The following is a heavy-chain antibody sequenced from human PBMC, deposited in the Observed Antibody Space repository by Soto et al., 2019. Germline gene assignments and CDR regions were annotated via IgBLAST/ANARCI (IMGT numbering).Heavy chain of an antibody. V-gene: IGHV3-48*02. D-gene: IGHD4-4*01. Sequence: EVQLVESGGGLVQPGGSLRLSCVASGFMFDSYAMNWVRQAPGKGLEWVSYISPGGDRIYYAESLKGRITISRDNARNSLSLQMNILRDEDTAVYYCTKSDDSAGWGVDFWGQGTLVTVSS. J-gene: IGHJ4*02. CDR3: TKSDDSAGWGVDF. CDR1: GFMFDSYA. CDR2: ISPGGDRI.